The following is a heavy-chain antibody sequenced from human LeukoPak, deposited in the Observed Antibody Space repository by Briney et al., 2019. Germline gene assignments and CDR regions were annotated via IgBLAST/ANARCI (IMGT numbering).Heavy chain of an antibody. J-gene: IGHJ4*02. Sequence: GGSLRLSCAASGFTVSSNYMSWVRQAPGKGLEWVSVIYSGGSTYYADSVKGRFTISRDNSRNTLYLQMNSLRAEDTAVYYCARDSSGSWRTFDYWGQGTLVTVSS. CDR1: GFTVSSNY. V-gene: IGHV3-66*02. D-gene: IGHD6-13*01. CDR2: IYSGGST. CDR3: ARDSSGSWRTFDY.